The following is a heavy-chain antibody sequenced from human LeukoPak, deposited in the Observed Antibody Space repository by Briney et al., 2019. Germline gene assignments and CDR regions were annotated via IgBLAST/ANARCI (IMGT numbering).Heavy chain of an antibody. CDR1: GFTVSSNY. Sequence: QTGGSLRLSCAASGFTVSSNYMSWVRQAPGKGLEWVSVIYSGGSTYYADSVKGRFTISRDNSKNTLYLQMNSLRAEDTAVYYCVREVDTAFDYWGPGTLVTVSS. CDR3: VREVDTAFDY. CDR2: IYSGGST. J-gene: IGHJ4*02. V-gene: IGHV3-66*01. D-gene: IGHD5-18*01.